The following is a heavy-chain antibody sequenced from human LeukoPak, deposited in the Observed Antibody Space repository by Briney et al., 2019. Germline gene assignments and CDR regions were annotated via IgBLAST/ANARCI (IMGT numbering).Heavy chain of an antibody. J-gene: IGHJ4*02. CDR1: GYSISSGYY. V-gene: IGHV4-38-2*02. CDR2: IYHSGST. CDR3: ASWDGTTGYDY. Sequence: SETLSLTCTVSGYSISSGYYWGWLRQPPGKGLEWIGSIYHSGSTYYNPSLKSRVTISVDTSKNQFSLKLSSVTAADTAVYYCASWDGTTGYDYWGQGTLVTVSS. D-gene: IGHD1-1*01.